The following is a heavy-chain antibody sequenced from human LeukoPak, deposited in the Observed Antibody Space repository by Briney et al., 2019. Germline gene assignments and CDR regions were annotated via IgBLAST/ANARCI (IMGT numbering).Heavy chain of an antibody. CDR1: GYSISSGYY. CDR2: IYYSGST. V-gene: IGHV4-38-2*02. Sequence: SETLSLTCTVSGYSISSGYYWGWIRQPPGKGLEWIGYIYYSGSTNYNPSLKSRVTISVDTSKNQFSLKLKSVTAADTAMYYCARDGVVTMELDYWGQGTLVTVSS. J-gene: IGHJ4*02. D-gene: IGHD3-3*01. CDR3: ARDGVVTMELDY.